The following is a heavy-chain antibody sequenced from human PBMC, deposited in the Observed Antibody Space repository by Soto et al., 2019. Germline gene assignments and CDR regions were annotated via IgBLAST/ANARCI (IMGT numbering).Heavy chain of an antibody. CDR2: ISAYNGNT. CDR3: ARGYDILTGYYTTADFDY. Sequence: ASVKVSCKASGYTFTSYGISWVRQAPGQGLEWMGWISAYNGNTNYAQKLQGRVTMTTDTSTSTAYMELRSLRSDDTAVYYCARGYDILTGYYTTADFDYWGQGTLVTVSS. CDR1: GYTFTSYG. J-gene: IGHJ4*02. V-gene: IGHV1-18*01. D-gene: IGHD3-9*01.